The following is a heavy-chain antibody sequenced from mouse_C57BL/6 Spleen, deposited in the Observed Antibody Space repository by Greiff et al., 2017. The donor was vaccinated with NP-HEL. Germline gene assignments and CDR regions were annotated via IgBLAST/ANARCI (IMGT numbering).Heavy chain of an antibody. CDR3: ARHSGYPFAY. D-gene: IGHD2-2*01. J-gene: IGHJ3*01. Sequence: EVQLMESGGDLVKPRGSLKLSCAASGFTFSSYGMSWVRQTPDKRLEWVATISSGGSYTYYPDSVKGRFTISRDNAKNTLYLQMSSLKSEDTAMYYCARHSGYPFAYWGQVTLVTVSA. CDR1: GFTFSSYG. CDR2: ISSGGSYT. V-gene: IGHV5-6*01.